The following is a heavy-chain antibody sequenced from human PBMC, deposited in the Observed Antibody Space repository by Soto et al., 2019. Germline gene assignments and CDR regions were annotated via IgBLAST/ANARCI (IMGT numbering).Heavy chain of an antibody. D-gene: IGHD6-6*01. Sequence: EGQLLESGGGLVQPGGSLRLSCAGSGFTSSTFGMSWVRQAPGKGLEWVSGISGSGDNTYYADSVKGRFTISRDKSKTTLFLQMNGLRAEDTAMYYCGGDPRGPEYWGQGTLVTVSS. J-gene: IGHJ4*02. CDR3: GGDPRGPEY. CDR2: ISGSGDNT. CDR1: GFTSSTFG. V-gene: IGHV3-23*01.